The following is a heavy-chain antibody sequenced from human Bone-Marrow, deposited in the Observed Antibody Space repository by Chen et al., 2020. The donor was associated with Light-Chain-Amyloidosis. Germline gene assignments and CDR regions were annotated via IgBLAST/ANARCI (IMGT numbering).Heavy chain of an antibody. V-gene: IGHV3-74*02. CDR3: VYDSHREAAFDI. Sequence: EVQLEESGGGLVQHGGCLRLSCAASGFSFSSYWMHWVRQAPGKGLVWVSRINTDGSTTTYADSVRGRFTISRDNAKNTLFLQMSSLRAEDTAIYYCVYDSHREAAFDIWGQGTMVTVSS. CDR1: GFSFSSYW. CDR2: INTDGSTT. D-gene: IGHD3-22*01. J-gene: IGHJ3*02.